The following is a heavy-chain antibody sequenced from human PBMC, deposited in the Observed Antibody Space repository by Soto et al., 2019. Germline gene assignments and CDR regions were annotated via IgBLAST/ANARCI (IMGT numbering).Heavy chain of an antibody. D-gene: IGHD3-22*01. CDR2: IKSKTDGGTT. J-gene: IGHJ4*02. CDR3: TTDQSWRGRQTYYYDGSGYSDY. V-gene: IGHV3-15*01. CDR1: GFTFSNAW. Sequence: PGGSLRLSCAASGFTFSNAWMSWVRQAPGKGLEWVGRIKSKTDGGTTDYAAPVKGRFTIPRDDSKNTLYLQMNSLKTEDTAVYYCTTDQSWRGRQTYYYDGSGYSDYWGQGTLVTVSS.